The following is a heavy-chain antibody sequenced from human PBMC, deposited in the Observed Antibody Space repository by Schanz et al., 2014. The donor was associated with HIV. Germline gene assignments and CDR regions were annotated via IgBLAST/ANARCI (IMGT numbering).Heavy chain of an antibody. CDR3: ARGEGYYYDSSGFPLASGMDV. D-gene: IGHD3-22*01. Sequence: QVQLQESGPGLVKPSQTLSLTCTVSGDSISSGGYYWSWIRQHPGKGLEWIGYIYYSGSTFYNPCLKRRVNMSVETSENHCFRKLSSATVADTAVYYLARGEGYYYDSSGFPLASGMDVRGQGTTVTVSS. CDR2: IYYSGST. J-gene: IGHJ6*02. V-gene: IGHV4-31*03. CDR1: GDSISSGGYY.